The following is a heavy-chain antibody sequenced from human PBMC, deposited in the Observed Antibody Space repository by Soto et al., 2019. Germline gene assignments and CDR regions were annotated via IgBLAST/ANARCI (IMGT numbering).Heavy chain of an antibody. J-gene: IGHJ6*02. CDR1: GGTFSSYA. CDR3: ARGHERITIFGVVIIPPYYYYYYGMDV. V-gene: IGHV1-69*13. CDR2: IIPIFGTA. Sequence: ASVKVSCKASGGTFSSYAISWVRQAPGQGLEWMGGIIPIFGTANYAQKFQGRVTITADESTSTAYMELGSLRSEDTAVYYCARGHERITIFGVVIIPPYYYYYYGMDVWGQGTTVTVSS. D-gene: IGHD3-3*01.